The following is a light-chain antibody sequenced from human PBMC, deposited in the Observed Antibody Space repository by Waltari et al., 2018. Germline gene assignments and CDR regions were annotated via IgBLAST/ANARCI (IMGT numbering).Light chain of an antibody. CDR2: ATS. V-gene: IGKV3-20*01. CDR1: QSVTTRQ. CDR3: EHYGSSPGT. Sequence: EIVLTQSPGTLSLSLGERATLSCRASQSVTTRQLAWYQQKPGQAPRLLIHATSSRATGIADRFSGSGSETDFTLTISRLEPEDFAVYYCEHYGSSPGTFGVGTRVEIK. J-gene: IGKJ4*01.